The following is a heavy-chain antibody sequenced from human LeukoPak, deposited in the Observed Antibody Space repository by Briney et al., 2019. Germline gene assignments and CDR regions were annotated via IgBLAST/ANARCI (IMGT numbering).Heavy chain of an antibody. CDR3: TRYNTDHSDY. Sequence: GGSRRLSCLGSGFGFSNYWMTWLRQAPGKGLEWVAVIAYDGSRAFYADSVKGRFTISRDNSKNTMSVQMDDLRAEDTAVYYCTRYNTDHSDYWAREPWSPSPQ. CDR2: IAYDGSRA. D-gene: IGHD1-14*01. V-gene: IGHV3-33*08. CDR1: GFGFSNYW. J-gene: IGHJ4*02.